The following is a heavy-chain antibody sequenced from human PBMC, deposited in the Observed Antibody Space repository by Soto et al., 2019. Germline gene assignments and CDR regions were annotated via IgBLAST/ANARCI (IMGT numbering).Heavy chain of an antibody. Sequence: ASVKVSCKACGDSFTTHAMIWVRQAPGQRPEWMGWINTGNGNTRYSPKFQGRVNITRDTSASTAYMELSSLKSEDTAVYYCARGEKLYHYYYGMDFWGQGSTVTVSS. CDR2: INTGNGNT. CDR3: ARGEKLYHYYYGMDF. V-gene: IGHV1-3*04. J-gene: IGHJ6*02. CDR1: GDSFTTHA.